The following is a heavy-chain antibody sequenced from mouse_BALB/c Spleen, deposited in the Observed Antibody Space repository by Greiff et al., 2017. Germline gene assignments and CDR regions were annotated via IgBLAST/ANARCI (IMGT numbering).Heavy chain of an antibody. D-gene: IGHD2-3*01. CDR1: GYTFTSYY. CDR2: INPSNGGT. V-gene: IGHV1S81*02. Sequence: QVQLQQSGAELVKPGASVKLSCKASGYTFTSYYMYWVKQRPGQGLEWIGEINPSNGGTNFNEKFKSKATLTVDKSSSTAYMQLSSLTSEDSAVYYCTRSGYDGYYDYAMDYWGQGTSVTVSS. J-gene: IGHJ4*01. CDR3: TRSGYDGYYDYAMDY.